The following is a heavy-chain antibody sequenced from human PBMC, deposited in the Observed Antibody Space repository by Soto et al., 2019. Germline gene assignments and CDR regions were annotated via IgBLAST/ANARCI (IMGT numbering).Heavy chain of an antibody. CDR2: INGDGSRT. V-gene: IGHV3-74*01. D-gene: IGHD1-1*01. J-gene: IGHJ4*02. CDR1: GFTFSSFW. CDR3: VTKGKTNNWCVRDD. Sequence: SGGSLRLSCAASGFTFSSFWMHWVRQVHGKGLVWISRINGDGSRTDYTDSVRGRFTISRDNAKNTLYLQMNSLRVEDTAVYYSVTKGKTNNWCVRDDWGQRNLDTVS.